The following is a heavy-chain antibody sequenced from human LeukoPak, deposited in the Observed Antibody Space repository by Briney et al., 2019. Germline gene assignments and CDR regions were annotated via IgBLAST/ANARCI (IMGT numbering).Heavy chain of an antibody. CDR3: ARHPVEYCSGGSCYPAPNWFDP. CDR1: GGSISSSSYY. CDR2: IYYSGST. J-gene: IGHJ5*02. V-gene: IGHV4-39*01. D-gene: IGHD2-15*01. Sequence: SETLSLTCTVSGGSISSSSYYWGWIRQPPGKGLEWIGNIYYSGSTYYSPSLKSRVTISVDTSKNQFSLKLSSVTAADTAVYYCARHPVEYCSGGSCYPAPNWFDPWGQGTLVTVSS.